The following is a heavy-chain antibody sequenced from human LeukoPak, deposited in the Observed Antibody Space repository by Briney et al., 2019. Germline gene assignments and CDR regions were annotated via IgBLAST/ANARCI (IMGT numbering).Heavy chain of an antibody. D-gene: IGHD3-3*01. V-gene: IGHV4-59*12. CDR3: ARVGTIFGVVPDY. CDR2: IYHSGST. J-gene: IGHJ4*02. CDR1: GGSFSSYY. Sequence: SETLSLTCTVSGGSFSSYYWSWIRQPPGKGLEWIGYIYHSGSTYYNPSLKSRVTISVDRSKNQFSLKLSSVTAADTAVYYCARVGTIFGVVPDYWGQGTLVTVSS.